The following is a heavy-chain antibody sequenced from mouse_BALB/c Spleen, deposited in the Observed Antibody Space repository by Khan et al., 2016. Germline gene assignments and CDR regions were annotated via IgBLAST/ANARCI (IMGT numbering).Heavy chain of an antibody. V-gene: IGHV7-3*02. CDR3: ARDGYYVDAMDY. J-gene: IGHJ4*01. D-gene: IGHD2-3*01. CDR1: GFTFTDYY. CDR2: IRNKANGYTT. Sequence: EVELVESGGGLVQPGGSLRLSCATSGFTFTDYYMSWVRQPPGKALEWLGFIRNKANGYTTAYSASVKGRFTISRDNSQSIVYLQMCTLRAEDSATYYCARDGYYVDAMDYWGQGTSVTVSS.